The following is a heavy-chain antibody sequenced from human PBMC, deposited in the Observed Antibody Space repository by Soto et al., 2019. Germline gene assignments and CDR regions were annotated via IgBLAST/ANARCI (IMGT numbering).Heavy chain of an antibody. D-gene: IGHD6-19*01. CDR2: IIPIFGTV. CDR3: AKGAVARTPTSYYYYGMDV. J-gene: IGHJ6*02. Sequence: QVQLLQSGAEVKKPXXSVRVSCEASGGTFRTYAISWVRQAPGQGLEWMGEIIPIFGTVNYAQKFQGRVTITADESTTTVYMDLRSLRSEDTAVYYCAKGAVARTPTSYYYYGMDVWGQGTTVTVSS. V-gene: IGHV1-69*12. CDR1: GGTFRTYA.